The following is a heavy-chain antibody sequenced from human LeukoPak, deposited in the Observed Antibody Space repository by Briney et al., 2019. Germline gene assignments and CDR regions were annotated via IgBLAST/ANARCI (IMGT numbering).Heavy chain of an antibody. CDR1: GFTFSSYS. V-gene: IGHV3-21*01. J-gene: IGHJ4*02. CDR2: ISSSSSYI. Sequence: PGGSLRLSCAASGFTFSSYSMNWVRQAPGKGLEWVSSISSSSSYIYYADSVKGRFTISRDNAKSSLYLQMNSLRAEDTAVYYCARDPDHLMTTVTPASDYWGQGTLVTVSS. D-gene: IGHD4-17*01. CDR3: ARDPDHLMTTVTPASDY.